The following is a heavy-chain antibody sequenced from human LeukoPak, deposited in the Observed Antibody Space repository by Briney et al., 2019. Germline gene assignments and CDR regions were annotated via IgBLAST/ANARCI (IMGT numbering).Heavy chain of an antibody. CDR1: GFTFSSHS. CDR3: ARGAYYYED. Sequence: GGSLRLSYAASGFTFSSHSMNWVRQAPGKGLEWVSYISSSSSTIYYADSVKGRFTISRDNAKNSLYLQMNSLRAEDTAVYYCARGAYYYEDWGQGTLVTVSS. D-gene: IGHD3-22*01. J-gene: IGHJ4*02. CDR2: ISSSSSTI. V-gene: IGHV3-48*01.